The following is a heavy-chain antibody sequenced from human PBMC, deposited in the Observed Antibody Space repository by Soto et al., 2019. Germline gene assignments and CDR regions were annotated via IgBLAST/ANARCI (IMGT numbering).Heavy chain of an antibody. Sequence: SVTLSLTWTVSGGSLSSSSYYWGWIRQPPGKGLEWIGSIYYSGSTYYNPSLKSRVTISVDTSKNQFSLKLSSVAAADTAVYYCARRVRKFNFMDVWGKGTTVTVSS. CDR1: GGSLSSSSYY. V-gene: IGHV4-39*01. CDR2: IYYSGST. J-gene: IGHJ6*03. CDR3: ARRVRKFNFMDV.